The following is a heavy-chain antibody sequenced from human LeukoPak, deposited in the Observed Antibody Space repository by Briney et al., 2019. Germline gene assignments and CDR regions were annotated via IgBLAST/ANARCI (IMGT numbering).Heavy chain of an antibody. CDR3: AREDIMITFGGDTR. CDR2: TKPDGSAE. V-gene: IGHV3-7*01. Sequence: GGSLRLSCAASGFTFRNYWMGWVRQAPGKGLEWVANTKPDGSAEYYADSVRGRFTTSRDNANNFLYLQMNRLRAEDTAVYYCAREDIMITFGGDTRGGQGTLVTVSS. D-gene: IGHD3-16*01. CDR1: GFTFRNYW. J-gene: IGHJ4*02.